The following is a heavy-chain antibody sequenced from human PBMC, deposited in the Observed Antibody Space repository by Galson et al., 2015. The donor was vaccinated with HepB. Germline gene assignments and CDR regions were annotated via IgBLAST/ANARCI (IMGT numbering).Heavy chain of an antibody. CDR1: GFSFMTYG. V-gene: IGHV3-33*05. CDR2: ISYTGGNK. J-gene: IGHJ6*03. Sequence: SLRLSCAASGFSFMTYGMRWVRQAPGKGLEWVAFISYTGGNKHCRDSVKGRFTISRDNSKNTLYLQLNSLRIEDTALYYCAKDAAGRNDGRYKIHQYYMDVWGKGTTVTVS. CDR3: AKDAAGRNDGRYKIHQYYMDV. D-gene: IGHD1-1*01.